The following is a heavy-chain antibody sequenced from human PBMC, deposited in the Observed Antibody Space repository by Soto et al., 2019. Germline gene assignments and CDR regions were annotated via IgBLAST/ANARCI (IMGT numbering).Heavy chain of an antibody. CDR1: GGSISSSSYY. CDR3: ASSYGSGSYQRVGFDY. V-gene: IGHV4-39*01. Sequence: PSETLSLTCTVSGGSISSSSYYWGWIRQPPGKGLEWIGSIYYSGRTYYNPSLKSRVTISVDTSKTQFSLKLSSVTAADTAVYYCASSYGSGSYQRVGFDYWGQGTLVTVSS. CDR2: IYYSGRT. D-gene: IGHD3-10*01. J-gene: IGHJ4*02.